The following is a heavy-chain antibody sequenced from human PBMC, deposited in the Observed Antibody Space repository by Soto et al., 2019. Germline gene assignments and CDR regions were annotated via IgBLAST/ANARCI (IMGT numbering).Heavy chain of an antibody. Sequence: EVQLLESGGGLVQPGGSLRLSCAASGFTFSSYAMSWVRQAPGKGLEWVSAISGSGGSTYYADSVKGRFTISRDNSKNTLYLQMNSLRAEDTAVYYCAKDGPPGWQQVNWFDPWGQGTLVTVSS. J-gene: IGHJ5*02. D-gene: IGHD6-13*01. CDR3: AKDGPPGWQQVNWFDP. CDR1: GFTFSSYA. CDR2: ISGSGGST. V-gene: IGHV3-23*01.